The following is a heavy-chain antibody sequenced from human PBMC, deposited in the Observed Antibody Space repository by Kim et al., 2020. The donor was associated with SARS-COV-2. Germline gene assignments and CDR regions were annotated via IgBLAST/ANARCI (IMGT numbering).Heavy chain of an antibody. Sequence: SVKVSCKASGGTFSSYAISWVRQAPGQGLEWMGGIIPIFGTANYAQKFQGRVTITADESTSTAYMELSSLRSEDTAVYYCARDRSGSYFMDYWGQGTLVTVSS. J-gene: IGHJ4*02. CDR2: IIPIFGTA. V-gene: IGHV1-69*13. CDR3: ARDRSGSYFMDY. CDR1: GGTFSSYA. D-gene: IGHD1-26*01.